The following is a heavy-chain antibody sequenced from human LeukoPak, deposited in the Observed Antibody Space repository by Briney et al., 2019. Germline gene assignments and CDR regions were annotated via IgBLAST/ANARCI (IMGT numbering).Heavy chain of an antibody. CDR3: ARDLGGPTYYDFWSGYYPRSYYYYGMDV. CDR1: GYTFTGYY. V-gene: IGHV1-2*02. D-gene: IGHD3-3*01. J-gene: IGHJ6*02. Sequence: ASVKVSCKASGYTFTGYYMHWVRQAPGQGLEWMGWINPNSGGTNYAQKFQGRVTMTTDTSTSTAYMELRSLRSDDTAVYYCARDLGGPTYYDFWSGYYPRSYYYYGMDVWGQGTTVTVSS. CDR2: INPNSGGT.